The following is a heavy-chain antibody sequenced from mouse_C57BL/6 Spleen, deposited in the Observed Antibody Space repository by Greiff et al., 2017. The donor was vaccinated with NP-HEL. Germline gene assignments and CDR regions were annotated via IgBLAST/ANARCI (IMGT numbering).Heavy chain of an antibody. J-gene: IGHJ1*03. CDR1: GYTFTDHT. D-gene: IGHD1-1*01. CDR3: ARRETVVAKDWYFDV. CDR2: IYPRDGST. Sequence: VQLQQSDAELVKPGASVKISCTVSGYTFTDHTIHWMKQTPEQGLEWIGYIYPRDGSTKYNEKFKGNSTLTADKSSSTAYMQLNSLTSEDSAVYFCARRETVVAKDWYFDVWGTGTTVTVSS. V-gene: IGHV1-78*01.